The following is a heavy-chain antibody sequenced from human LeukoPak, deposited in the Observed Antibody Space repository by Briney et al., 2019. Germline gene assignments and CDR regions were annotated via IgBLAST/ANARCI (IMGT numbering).Heavy chain of an antibody. Sequence: GGSLRLSCAPSGFTFNTYAMTWVRQAPGKGLEWASDISDSGGSIYNADSVKGRFTISRDNSENTLYLQMNSLTAEDTPVYYCVKGRGIVAGTGFDYWGQGTLVSVSS. CDR2: ISDSGGSI. CDR3: VKGRGIVAGTGFDY. J-gene: IGHJ4*02. D-gene: IGHD6-19*01. V-gene: IGHV3-23*01. CDR1: GFTFNTYA.